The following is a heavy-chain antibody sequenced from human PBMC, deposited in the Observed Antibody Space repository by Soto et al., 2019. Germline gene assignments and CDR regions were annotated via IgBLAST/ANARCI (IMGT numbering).Heavy chain of an antibody. D-gene: IGHD4-4*01. CDR3: ARGRGLRVVTTFFYDQNWFDP. J-gene: IGHJ5*02. CDR2: ISSNGGST. Sequence: GGSLRLSCAASGFTFSSYAIHWVRQAPGKGLEYVSAISSNGGSTYYANSVKGRFTISRDNSKNTLYLQMGSLRAEDMAVYYCARGRGLRVVTTFFYDQNWFDPWGQGTLVTVSS. V-gene: IGHV3-64*01. CDR1: GFTFSSYA.